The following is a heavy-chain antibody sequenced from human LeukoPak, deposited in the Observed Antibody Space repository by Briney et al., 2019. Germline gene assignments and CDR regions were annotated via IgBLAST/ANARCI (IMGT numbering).Heavy chain of an antibody. D-gene: IGHD1-1*01. CDR2: TRFDGSIK. J-gene: IGHJ4*02. Sequence: PGGSLRLSCAVSGFIFSDYGFHWVRQAPGKGLEWVAVTRFDGSIKQYADSVKGRFTISRDDSKNTLYLQMNFLKSEDTAVYYCARWGGTRPYYFDYWGQGTLVTVSS. CDR3: ARWGGTRPYYFDY. CDR1: GFIFSDYG. V-gene: IGHV3-33*01.